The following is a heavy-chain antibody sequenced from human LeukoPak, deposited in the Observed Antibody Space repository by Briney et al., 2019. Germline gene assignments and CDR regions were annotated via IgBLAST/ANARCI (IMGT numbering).Heavy chain of an antibody. CDR2: IYYSGST. Sequence: SETLSLTCTVSGGSISSYYWSWIRQPPGKGLEWIGYIYYSGSTNYNPSLKSRATISVDTSKNQFSLKLSSVTAADTAVYYCARGSKQQLLYNWFDPWGQGTLVTVSS. CDR1: GGSISSYY. J-gene: IGHJ5*02. CDR3: ARGSKQQLLYNWFDP. D-gene: IGHD6-13*01. V-gene: IGHV4-59*01.